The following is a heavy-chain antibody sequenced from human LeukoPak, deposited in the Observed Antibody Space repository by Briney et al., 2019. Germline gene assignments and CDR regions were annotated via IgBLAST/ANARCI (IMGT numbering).Heavy chain of an antibody. D-gene: IGHD6-13*01. CDR1: RLTFTTYW. V-gene: IGHV3-7*01. CDR2: INQDGSEK. Sequence: GGSLRLSCAASRLTFTTYWMTWVRQAPGKGLEWVANINQDGSEKNYVDSVKGRFTISRDNAKNSLYLQMNSLRAEDTAVYYCARVVDIAAAGPGGFDPWGQGILVTVSS. J-gene: IGHJ5*02. CDR3: ARVVDIAAAGPGGFDP.